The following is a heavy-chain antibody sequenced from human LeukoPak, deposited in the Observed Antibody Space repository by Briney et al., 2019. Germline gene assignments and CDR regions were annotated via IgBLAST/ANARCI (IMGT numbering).Heavy chain of an antibody. CDR1: GFTFSSYN. J-gene: IGHJ6*03. D-gene: IGHD6-13*01. Sequence: GGSLRLSCAASGFTFSSYNMNWVRRTPGKGLEWVSSITTSSTYMFYADSVRGRFTISRDNAENSLYLQMNSLRAEDTAVYYCAKVAAADFYYYYYDMDVWGKGTTVTISS. V-gene: IGHV3-21*04. CDR2: ITTSSTYM. CDR3: AKVAAADFYYYYYDMDV.